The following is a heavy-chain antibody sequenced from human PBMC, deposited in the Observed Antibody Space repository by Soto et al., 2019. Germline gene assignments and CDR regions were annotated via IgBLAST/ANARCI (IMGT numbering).Heavy chain of an antibody. Sequence: HPGGSLRLSCQTSGFSFSGYAMHWVRQAPGKGLQWVGVISYDGSHKFYEEPVNGPFDTSKDNSKNNLYPQTPSQTTEYTCIYYWAKVAGVGKGCTVGGLDPWGQGTMVTVSS. V-gene: IGHV3-30*18. CDR3: AKVAGVGKGCTVGGLDP. CDR1: GFSFSGYA. J-gene: IGHJ5*02. CDR2: ISYDGSHK. D-gene: IGHD2-15*01.